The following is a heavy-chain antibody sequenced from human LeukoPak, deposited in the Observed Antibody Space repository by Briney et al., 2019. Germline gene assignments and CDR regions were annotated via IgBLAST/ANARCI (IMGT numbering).Heavy chain of an antibody. J-gene: IGHJ6*02. V-gene: IGHV3-23*01. Sequence: PGGSLRLSCAASGFAFASYAMSWVRQAPGKGLEWVSGISASGSSTYYADSVKGRFTISRDNSKNTLYLQMNSLRAEDTAVYYCAKDRLPSSSWYYYYGMDVWGQGTTVTVSS. D-gene: IGHD6-13*01. CDR2: ISASGSST. CDR3: AKDRLPSSSWYYYYGMDV. CDR1: GFAFASYA.